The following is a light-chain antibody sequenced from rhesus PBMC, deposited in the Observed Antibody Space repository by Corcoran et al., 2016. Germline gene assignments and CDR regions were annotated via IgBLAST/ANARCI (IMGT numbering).Light chain of an antibody. CDR3: QQYYSYPLT. J-gene: IGKJ3*01. Sequence: DIQMTQSPSSLSASVGDTVTITCRASQSFSSSLAWYQQKPGKAPKHLSYRATSLQSGVPSRFSGSKSGTDFTLTISSLQPEDIASYYCQQYYSYPLTFGPGTKLDIK. CDR1: QSFSSS. V-gene: IGKV1-46*01. CDR2: RAT.